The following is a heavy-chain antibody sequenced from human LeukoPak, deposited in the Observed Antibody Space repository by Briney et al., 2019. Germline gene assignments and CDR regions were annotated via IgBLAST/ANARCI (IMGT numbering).Heavy chain of an antibody. CDR2: IKQDGSEK. Sequence: GGSLRLSCAASGFTFSSYWMSGVRQAPGKGLEWVANIKQDGSEKYYVDSVKGRFTISRDNAKNSLYLQMNSLRAEDTAVYYCARDLAKLDYSGFMEDYWGQGTLVTVSS. CDR1: GFTFSSYW. V-gene: IGHV3-7*05. D-gene: IGHD5-12*01. CDR3: ARDLAKLDYSGFMEDY. J-gene: IGHJ4*02.